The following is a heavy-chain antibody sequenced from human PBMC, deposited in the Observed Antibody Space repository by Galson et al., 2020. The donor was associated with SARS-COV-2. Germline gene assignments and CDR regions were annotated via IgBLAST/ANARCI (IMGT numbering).Heavy chain of an antibody. V-gene: IGHV3-48*02. CDR2: IRGGDSGSSSTI. CDR3: ASSWPHDY. J-gene: IGHJ4*02. CDR1: GFTFSSYS. Sequence: GESLKISCAASGFTFSSYSMNWVRQAPGKGLEWLSYIRGGDSGSSSTIYYADSVKGRFTISRDNAKNSLYLQMNSLRDEDTAVYYCASSWPHDYWGQGTLVTVSS. D-gene: IGHD2-15*01.